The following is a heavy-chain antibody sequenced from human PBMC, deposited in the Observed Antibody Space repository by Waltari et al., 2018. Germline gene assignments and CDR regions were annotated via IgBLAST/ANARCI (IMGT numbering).Heavy chain of an antibody. CDR3: ASQSTGSNYGMDV. Sequence: QVQLQASGPGLVKPSETLSLTCAVSGYSISCGYYWGWIRQPPGKGLEWIGSIYHRGSTYYNPSLKSRVTISVDTSKNQFSLKLSSGTAADTAVYYCASQSTGSNYGMDVWGQGTTGTVSS. CDR2: IYHRGST. D-gene: IGHD2-8*02. J-gene: IGHJ6*02. V-gene: IGHV4-38-2*01. CDR1: GYSISCGYY.